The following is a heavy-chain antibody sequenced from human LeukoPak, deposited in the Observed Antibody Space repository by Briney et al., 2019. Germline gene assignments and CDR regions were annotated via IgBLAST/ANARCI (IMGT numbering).Heavy chain of an antibody. Sequence: GGSLRLSCAASGFTFSSYEMNWVRQAPGKGLEWVSYISSSGSTIYYADPVKGRFTISRDNAKNSLYLQMNSLRAEDTAVYYCAKEQRGVGDYVWGSYRYFDYWGQGTLVTVSS. CDR3: AKEQRGVGDYVWGSYRYFDY. D-gene: IGHD3-16*02. J-gene: IGHJ4*02. CDR1: GFTFSSYE. V-gene: IGHV3-48*03. CDR2: ISSSGSTI.